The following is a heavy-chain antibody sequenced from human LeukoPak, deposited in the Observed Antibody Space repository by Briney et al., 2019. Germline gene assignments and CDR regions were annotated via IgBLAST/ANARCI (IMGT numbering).Heavy chain of an antibody. D-gene: IGHD6-19*01. CDR2: INPNSGGT. V-gene: IGHV1-2*02. Sequence: ASVKVSCKASGYTFTGYYMHWVRQAPGQGLEWMGWINPNSGGTNYAQKFQGRVTMTRDTSISTAYMELSRLRSDDTAVYYCASHSSGWYEYYFDYWGQGTLVTASS. J-gene: IGHJ4*02. CDR3: ASHSSGWYEYYFDY. CDR1: GYTFTGYY.